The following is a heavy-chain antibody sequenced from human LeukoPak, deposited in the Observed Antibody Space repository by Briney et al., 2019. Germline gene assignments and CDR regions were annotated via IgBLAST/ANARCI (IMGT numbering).Heavy chain of an antibody. CDR3: AKDRTVGASYWYFDL. CDR2: ISSSSSYI. V-gene: IGHV3-21*04. CDR1: GFTFSSYS. J-gene: IGHJ2*01. Sequence: GGSLRLSCAASGFTFSSYSMNWVRQAPGKGLEWVSSISSSSSYIYYADSVKGRFTISRDSSKNTLYLHMNTLRAEDTAIYYCAKDRTVGASYWYFDLWGRGTLVTVSS. D-gene: IGHD1-26*01.